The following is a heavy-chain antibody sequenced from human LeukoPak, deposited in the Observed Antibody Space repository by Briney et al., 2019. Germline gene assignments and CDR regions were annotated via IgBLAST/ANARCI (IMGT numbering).Heavy chain of an antibody. Sequence: ASVKVSCKASGYTFTSYYMHWVRQAPGQGLEWMGIINPTDGSTSYAQKFQGRVTMTRDTSTSTVYMELSSLRSEDTAVYYCAREEALPHGMDVWGQGTTVTVSS. J-gene: IGHJ6*02. CDR3: AREEALPHGMDV. V-gene: IGHV1-46*01. D-gene: IGHD5/OR15-5a*01. CDR1: GYTFTSYY. CDR2: INPTDGST.